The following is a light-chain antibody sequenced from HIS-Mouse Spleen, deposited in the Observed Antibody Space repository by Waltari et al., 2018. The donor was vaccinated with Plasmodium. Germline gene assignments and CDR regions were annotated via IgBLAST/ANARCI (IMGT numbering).Light chain of an antibody. CDR2: EGS. V-gene: IGLV2-23*03. CDR3: CSYAGSSTFVV. J-gene: IGLJ2*01. CDR1: SRAVWRFNL. Sequence: QSALTQPASVSGSPGQSITIPGPGPSRAVWRFNLVSWYQQHPCKAPKLMIYEGSKRPSGVSNRFSGSKSGNTASLTISGLQAEDEADYYCCSYAGSSTFVVFGGGTKLTVL.